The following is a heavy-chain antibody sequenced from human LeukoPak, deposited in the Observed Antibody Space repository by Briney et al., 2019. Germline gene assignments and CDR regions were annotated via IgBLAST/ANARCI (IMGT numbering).Heavy chain of an antibody. V-gene: IGHV3-13*05. CDR2: IAAAGDP. CDR3: VRGPDY. Sequence: GGSLRLSCAGSGFTFSSCDMHWVRQCTGKGLAWVSTIAAAGDPYYPASVKGRFTISRESAKKSLYLQMNNLRAGGTAVYYCVRGPDYWGQGTLVTVSS. CDR1: GFTFSSCD. J-gene: IGHJ4*02.